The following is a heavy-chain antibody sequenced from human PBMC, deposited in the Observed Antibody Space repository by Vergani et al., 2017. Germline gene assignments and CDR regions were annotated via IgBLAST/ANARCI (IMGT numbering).Heavy chain of an antibody. V-gene: IGHV4-30-4*01. CDR1: GGSISSGDYY. Sequence: QVQLQESGPGLVKPSQTLSLTCTVSGGSISSGDYYWSWIRQPPGKGLEWIGYIYYSGSTYYHPSLKSRVTISVDTSKNQFSLKLSSVTAADTAVYYCARVPGARTGDWYFDLWGRGTLVTVSS. J-gene: IGHJ2*01. CDR2: IYYSGST. CDR3: ARVPGARTGDWYFDL. D-gene: IGHD3/OR15-3a*01.